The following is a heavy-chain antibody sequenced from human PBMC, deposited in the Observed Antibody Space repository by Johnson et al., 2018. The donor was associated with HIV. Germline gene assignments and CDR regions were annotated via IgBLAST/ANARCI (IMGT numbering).Heavy chain of an antibody. CDR2: IRYDGSNN. V-gene: IGHV3-30*02. D-gene: IGHD3-3*01. CDR3: ANDFWSGSGI. Sequence: VQLVESGGGVVQPGGSLRLSCAASGFTFSSYAMHWVRQAPGKGLEWVAFIRYDGSNNYYADSVKGRFTISRDNSKSTLYLQMNSLRAEDTAVYYCANDFWSGSGIWGQGTMVTVSS. CDR1: GFTFSSYA. J-gene: IGHJ3*02.